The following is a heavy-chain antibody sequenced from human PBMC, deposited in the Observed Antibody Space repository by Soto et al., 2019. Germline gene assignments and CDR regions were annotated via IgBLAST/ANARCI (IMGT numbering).Heavy chain of an antibody. CDR2: IIPLLNTP. CDR1: GGTFSSYA. CDR3: ARESSSPNYYYYGMDV. V-gene: IGHV1-69*01. D-gene: IGHD6-6*01. Sequence: QVQLVQSGAEVNKPGSSVKVSCRASGGTFSSYAVSWVRQAPGQGLEWMGVIIPLLNTPKYVQKFQGRVTITADASATTAYMELSSLRSEDTAVYYCARESSSPNYYYYGMDVWGQGTTVTVSS. J-gene: IGHJ6*02.